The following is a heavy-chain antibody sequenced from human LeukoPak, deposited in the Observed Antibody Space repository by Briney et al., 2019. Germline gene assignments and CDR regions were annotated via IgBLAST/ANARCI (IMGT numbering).Heavy chain of an antibody. D-gene: IGHD4-17*01. CDR2: ISWDGGST. CDR3: AKAPYGDYEGLDY. J-gene: IGHJ4*02. V-gene: IGHV3-43D*04. Sequence: GGSLRPSCAASGFTFDDYAMHWVRQAPGKGLEWVSLISWDGGSTYYADSVKGRFTISRDNSKNSLYLQMNSLRAEDTALYYCAKAPYGDYEGLDYWGQGTLVTVSS. CDR1: GFTFDDYA.